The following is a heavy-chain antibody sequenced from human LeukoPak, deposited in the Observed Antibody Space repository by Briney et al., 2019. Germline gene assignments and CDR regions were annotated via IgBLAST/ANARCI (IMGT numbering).Heavy chain of an antibody. V-gene: IGHV6-1*01. CDR2: TYYRSKWYN. D-gene: IGHD3-22*01. CDR3: ARDPRYDSSGYYYFHYYYGMDV. Sequence: SQTLSLTCAISGDSVSSNSAAWDWIRHSPSRGLEWLGRTYYRSKWYNDYAVSVKSRITINPDTSKNQFSLQLNSVTPEDTAVYYCARDPRYDSSGYYYFHYYYGMDVWGQGTTVTVSS. CDR1: GDSVSSNSAA. J-gene: IGHJ6*02.